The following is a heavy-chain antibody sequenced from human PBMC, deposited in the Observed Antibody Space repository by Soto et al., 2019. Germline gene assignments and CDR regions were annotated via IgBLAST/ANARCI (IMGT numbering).Heavy chain of an antibody. CDR3: ARDSPLGSSSGWYDDY. CDR2: INPNSGGT. Sequence: ASVKVSCKASGYTFTGYYMHWVRQAPGQGLEWMGWINPNSGGTNYAQKCQGRVTMTRDTSISTAYMELSRLRSDDTAVYYCARDSPLGSSSGWYDDYWGQGTLVTVSS. CDR1: GYTFTGYY. V-gene: IGHV1-2*02. J-gene: IGHJ4*02. D-gene: IGHD6-19*01.